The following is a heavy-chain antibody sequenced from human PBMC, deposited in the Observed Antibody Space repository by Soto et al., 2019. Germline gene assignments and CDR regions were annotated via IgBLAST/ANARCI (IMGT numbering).Heavy chain of an antibody. CDR1: GFTFSSYS. D-gene: IGHD3-9*01. V-gene: IGHV3-21*01. Sequence: GGSLRLSCAASGFTFSSYSMNWVRQAPGKGLEWVSSISSSSSYIYYADSVKGRFTISGDNAKNSLYLQMNSLRAEDTAVYYCAREGDSTTIYYYYGMDVWGQGTTVTVSS. CDR3: AREGDSTTIYYYYGMDV. J-gene: IGHJ6*02. CDR2: ISSSSSYI.